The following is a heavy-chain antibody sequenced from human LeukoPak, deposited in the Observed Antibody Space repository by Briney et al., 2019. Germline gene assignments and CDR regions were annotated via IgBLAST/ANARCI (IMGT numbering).Heavy chain of an antibody. D-gene: IGHD3-10*01. CDR2: ISSSGSTI. CDR1: GFTFSSYE. J-gene: IGHJ4*02. CDR3: ARVSGGSGSYYGGAYFDY. Sequence: GGSLRLSCAASGFTFSSYEMNWVRQAPGKGLEWVSYISSSGSTIYYADSVKGRFTISRDNAKNSLYLQMNSLRAEDTAVYYCARVSGGSGSYYGGAYFDYWGQGTLVTVSS. V-gene: IGHV3-48*03.